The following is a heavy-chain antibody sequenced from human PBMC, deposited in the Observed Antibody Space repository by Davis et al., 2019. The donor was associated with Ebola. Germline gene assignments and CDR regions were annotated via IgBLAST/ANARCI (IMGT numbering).Heavy chain of an antibody. Sequence: GGSLRLSCAASGFTFSSYAMSWVRQAPGKGLEWVSAISGSGGSTYYADSVKGRFTISRDNSKNTLYLQMNSLRAEDTAVYYCAKQTYCISTSCYGAPVYFDYWGQGTLVTVSS. CDR2: ISGSGGST. V-gene: IGHV3-23*01. J-gene: IGHJ4*02. CDR3: AKQTYCISTSCYGAPVYFDY. D-gene: IGHD2-2*01. CDR1: GFTFSSYA.